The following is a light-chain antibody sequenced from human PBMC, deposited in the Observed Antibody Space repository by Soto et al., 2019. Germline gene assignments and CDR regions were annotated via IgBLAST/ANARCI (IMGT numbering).Light chain of an antibody. CDR1: QSIGSY. Sequence: DIQMTQSPSSLSASMGDRVTITCRASQSIGSYLNWYQQKPGKAPKLLIHSATILQGGVPSRFSGSESGTDFTLTITNLQPGDFATYFCQQSYTAPHFGQGTKLVIK. CDR3: QQSYTAPH. CDR2: SAT. J-gene: IGKJ2*01. V-gene: IGKV1-39*01.